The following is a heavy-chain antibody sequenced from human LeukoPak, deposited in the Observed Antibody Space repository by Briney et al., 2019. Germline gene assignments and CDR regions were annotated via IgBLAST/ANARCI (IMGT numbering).Heavy chain of an antibody. J-gene: IGHJ1*01. V-gene: IGHV3-30*04. CDR2: ISYDGSSK. CDR1: GFTFSRYA. CDR3: ARSYSSSWNDSYFQH. Sequence: GGSLRLSCAASGFTFSRYAVHWVRQAPGKGLEWVAIISYDGSSKYYADSVKGRFTISRDNSKNTLYLQMNSLRAEDTALYYCARSYSSSWNDSYFQHWGQGTLVIVSS. D-gene: IGHD6-13*01.